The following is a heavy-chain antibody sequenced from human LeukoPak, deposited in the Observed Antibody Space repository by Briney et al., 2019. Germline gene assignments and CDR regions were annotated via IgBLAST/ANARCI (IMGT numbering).Heavy chain of an antibody. CDR1: GGSISSYY. CDR3: AREAGYCSGGSCYGAWFDY. Sequence: SETLSLTCTVSGGSISSYYWSWLRQPPGKGLEWIGYIYYSGSTNYNPSLKSRVTISVDTSKNQFSLQLSSVTAADTAVYYCAREAGYCSGGSCYGAWFDYWGQGTLVTVSS. J-gene: IGHJ4*02. CDR2: IYYSGST. V-gene: IGHV4-59*01. D-gene: IGHD2-15*01.